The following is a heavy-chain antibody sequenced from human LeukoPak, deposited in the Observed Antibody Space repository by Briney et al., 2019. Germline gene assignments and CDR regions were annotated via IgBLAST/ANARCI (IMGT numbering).Heavy chain of an antibody. CDR3: AREVHYYTYYIDV. J-gene: IGHJ6*03. CDR1: GGSFSTYY. CDR2: IYYSGNT. V-gene: IGHV4-59*01. Sequence: SESLSLPCTVAGGSFSTYYCSWIRHHPGKGLEWIGYIYYSGNTHYNPSLKTPVTISVDTTNNQFSLKLNSVTAADTAVYYCAREVHYYTYYIDVSGKGNTVTVSS.